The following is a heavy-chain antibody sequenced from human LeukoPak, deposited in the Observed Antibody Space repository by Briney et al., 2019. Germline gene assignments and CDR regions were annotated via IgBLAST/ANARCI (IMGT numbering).Heavy chain of an antibody. V-gene: IGHV1-18*01. Sequence: GASVKVSCKASGYTFTSYGISWVRQAPGQGLEWMGWISAYNGNTNYAQKLQGRVTMTTDTSTSTAYMELRSLRSDDTAMYYCARRPYDFWSGYYGPFDYWGQGTLVTVSS. CDR1: GYTFTSYG. CDR3: ARRPYDFWSGYYGPFDY. J-gene: IGHJ4*02. CDR2: ISAYNGNT. D-gene: IGHD3-3*01.